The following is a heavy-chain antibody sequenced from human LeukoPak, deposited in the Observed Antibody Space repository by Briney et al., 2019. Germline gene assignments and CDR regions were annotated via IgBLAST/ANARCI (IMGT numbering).Heavy chain of an antibody. Sequence: PSETLSLTCTVSGGSISSYYWSWIRQPAGKGLEWIGRIDTSGNTNYKPSLKSRVTMSVDSSTNHFSLRLTSVTAADTAIYYCAAMTTVTMYSYFFDSWGQGTLLTVSS. CDR2: IDTSGNT. CDR3: AAMTTVTMYSYFFDS. V-gene: IGHV4-4*07. CDR1: GGSISSYY. J-gene: IGHJ4*02. D-gene: IGHD4-17*01.